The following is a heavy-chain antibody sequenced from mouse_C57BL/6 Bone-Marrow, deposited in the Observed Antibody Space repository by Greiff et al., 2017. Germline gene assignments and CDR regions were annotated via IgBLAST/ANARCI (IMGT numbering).Heavy chain of an antibody. CDR3: ARYDYEDY. V-gene: IGHV1-26*01. D-gene: IGHD2-4*01. Sequence: EVQLQQSGPELVKPGASVKISCKASGYTFTDYCMNWVKQSHGKSLEWIGDINPNNGGTSYNQKFKGKATLTVDKSSSTAYMELRSLTSEDSAVYYCARYDYEDYWGQGTTLTVSS. CDR2: INPNNGGT. J-gene: IGHJ2*01. CDR1: GYTFTDYC.